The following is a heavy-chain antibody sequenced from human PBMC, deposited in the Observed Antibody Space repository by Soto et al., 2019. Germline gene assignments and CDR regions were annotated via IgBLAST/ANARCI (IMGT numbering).Heavy chain of an antibody. CDR1: GGSITSGDYY. V-gene: IGHV4-30-4*01. CDR2: IYYTGGS. J-gene: IGHJ4*02. Sequence: LSLTCTVSGGSITSGDYYWSCIRQAAGKGLEWIGYIYYTGGSYYNPSLKSRATMSVDVSKNQFSLQLTSVTSTDTAVYYCVGTGTTDDFWGQGMLVTVSS. D-gene: IGHD1-1*01. CDR3: VGTGTTDDF.